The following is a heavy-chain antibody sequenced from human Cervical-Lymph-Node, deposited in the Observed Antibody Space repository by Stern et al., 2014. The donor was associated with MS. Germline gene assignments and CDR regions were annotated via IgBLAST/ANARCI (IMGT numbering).Heavy chain of an antibody. Sequence: QVQLGQSGPEVKKPGASVKVSCKASGYTFTSYGIAWVRQAPGQGLEWMGWTSAYNGNPNYERKLQGRVTLTANTTTSTAYMELRSLRSDDTAIYCCARSGTRVPRGYWGQGTLITVSS. CDR2: TSAYNGNP. V-gene: IGHV1-18*04. CDR1: GYTFTSYG. J-gene: IGHJ4*02. CDR3: ARSGTRVPRGY. D-gene: IGHD6-25*01.